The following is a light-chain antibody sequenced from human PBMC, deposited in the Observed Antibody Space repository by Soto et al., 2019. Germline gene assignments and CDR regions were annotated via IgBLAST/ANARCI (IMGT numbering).Light chain of an antibody. CDR2: GNS. Sequence: QSVLTQPPSVSGAPGQRVTISCTGSSSIIGAGYDVHWYQQLPGTAPKLLIYGNSNRPSGVPDRFSGSKSGTSASLAITGLQAEDEADYYCQSYDSSLRYVFGTGTKVTVL. CDR1: SSIIGAGYD. CDR3: QSYDSSLRYV. J-gene: IGLJ1*01. V-gene: IGLV1-40*01.